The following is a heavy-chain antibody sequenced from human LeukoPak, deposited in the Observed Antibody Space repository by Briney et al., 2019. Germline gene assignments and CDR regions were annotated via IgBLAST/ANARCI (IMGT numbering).Heavy chain of an antibody. CDR3: ARRGYSSGIDY. J-gene: IGHJ4*02. Sequence: SETLSLTCAVYGGSFSGYYWGWIRQPPGKGLEWIGEINHNGSTIYNPSLKSRITISLDTSKNQFSLKLNSVTAADTAEYYCARRGYSSGIDYWGQGTLVTVSS. V-gene: IGHV4-34*01. CDR2: INHNGST. CDR1: GGSFSGYY. D-gene: IGHD6-19*01.